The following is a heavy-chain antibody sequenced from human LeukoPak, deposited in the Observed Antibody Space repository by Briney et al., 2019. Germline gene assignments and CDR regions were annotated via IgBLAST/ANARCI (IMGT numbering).Heavy chain of an antibody. Sequence: GSLRLSCAASGFTFSSYWMHWVRHAPGKGLVWVSRINSDGSSTSYADSVKGRFTISRDNAKNTLYLQMNSLRAEDTAVYYCARDRGAFWFDPWGQGTLVTVSS. V-gene: IGHV3-74*01. CDR1: GFTFSSYW. J-gene: IGHJ5*02. CDR3: ARDRGAFWFDP. D-gene: IGHD6-25*01. CDR2: INSDGSST.